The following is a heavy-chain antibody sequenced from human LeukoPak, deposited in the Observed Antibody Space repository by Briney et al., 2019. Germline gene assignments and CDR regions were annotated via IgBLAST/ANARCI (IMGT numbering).Heavy chain of an antibody. V-gene: IGHV1-69*01. CDR1: GGTFSSYA. Sequence: GASVKVSCKASGGTFSSYAISWVRQAPGQGLEWMGGIIPIFGTANYAQKFQGRVTITADESTSTAYMELSSLRSEDTAVYYCARASVLRYCDWLLYGYFDYWGQGTLVTVSS. CDR2: IIPIFGTA. CDR3: ARASVLRYCDWLLYGYFDY. D-gene: IGHD3-9*01. J-gene: IGHJ4*02.